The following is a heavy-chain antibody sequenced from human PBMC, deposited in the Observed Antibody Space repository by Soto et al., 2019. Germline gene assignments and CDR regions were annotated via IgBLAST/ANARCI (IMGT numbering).Heavy chain of an antibody. CDR3: ARLGGYCSTTTCYGYYAMDV. CDR1: GGSISSYY. V-gene: IGHV4-59*08. CDR2: IYYSGST. Sequence: SETLSLTCTVSGGSISSYYWSWIRQPPGKGLEWIGYIYYSGSTNYNPSLKSRVTISVDTSKNQFSLKLSSVTAADTAMYYCARLGGYCSTTTCYGYYAMDVWGQGTTVT. D-gene: IGHD2-2*01. J-gene: IGHJ6*02.